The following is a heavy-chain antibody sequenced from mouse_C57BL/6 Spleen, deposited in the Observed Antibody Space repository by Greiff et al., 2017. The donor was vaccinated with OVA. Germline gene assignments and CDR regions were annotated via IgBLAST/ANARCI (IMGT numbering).Heavy chain of an antibody. Sequence: QVTLKVSGPGILQPSQTLSLTCSFSGFSLSTFGMGVGWIRPPSGKGLEWLAHIWWDDDKYYNPALKSRPTISKDTSKNQVFLKIANVDTADTATYYCARSMITGGHWYFDVWGTGTTVTVSA. CDR2: IWWDDDK. CDR1: GFSLSTFGMG. CDR3: ARSMITGGHWYFDV. D-gene: IGHD2-4*01. V-gene: IGHV8-8*01. J-gene: IGHJ1*03.